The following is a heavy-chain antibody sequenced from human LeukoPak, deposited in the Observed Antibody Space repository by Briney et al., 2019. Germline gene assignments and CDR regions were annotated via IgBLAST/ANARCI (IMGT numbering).Heavy chain of an antibody. D-gene: IGHD6-19*01. Sequence: GGSLRLSCAASGFTFSSYGMHWVRQAPGKGLEWVAFIWYDGSIKYYEDSVKGRFTISRDNSNNTVYLQMNSLRADDTAVYYCARDYSSGWPSNWFDPWGQGTLVTVSS. CDR2: IWYDGSIK. V-gene: IGHV3-33*01. CDR1: GFTFSSYG. J-gene: IGHJ5*02. CDR3: ARDYSSGWPSNWFDP.